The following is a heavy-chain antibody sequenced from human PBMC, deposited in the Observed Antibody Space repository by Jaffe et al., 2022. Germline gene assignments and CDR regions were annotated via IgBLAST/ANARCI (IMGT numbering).Heavy chain of an antibody. J-gene: IGHJ3*02. CDR3: ARGPVTGWYGDGFHI. D-gene: IGHD6-19*01. CDR1: GFTFSDYY. CDR2: ISSGGNTK. Sequence: QVQLVESGGGLVKPGGSLRLSCAVSGFTFSDYYMNWIRLAPGKGLEWVSYISSGGNTKYYAESVKGRFTVSRDNAKNSLYLQLNSLRAEDTALYYCARGPVTGWYGDGFHIWGQGTMVTVSA. V-gene: IGHV3-11*01.